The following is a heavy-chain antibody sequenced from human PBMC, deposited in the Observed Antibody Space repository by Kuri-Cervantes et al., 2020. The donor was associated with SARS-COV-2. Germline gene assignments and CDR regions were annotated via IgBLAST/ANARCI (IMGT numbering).Heavy chain of an antibody. D-gene: IGHD2-2*01. V-gene: IGHV3-64*01. CDR2: ISSNGGST. Sequence: FSSYCMNWVGQAPGKGLEYVSAISSNGGSTYYANSVKGRFTISRDNSKNTLYLQMGSLRAEDMAVYYCARDSREYCSSTSCSWFDPWGQGTLVTVSS. CDR3: ARDSREYCSSTSCSWFDP. J-gene: IGHJ5*02. CDR1: FSSYC.